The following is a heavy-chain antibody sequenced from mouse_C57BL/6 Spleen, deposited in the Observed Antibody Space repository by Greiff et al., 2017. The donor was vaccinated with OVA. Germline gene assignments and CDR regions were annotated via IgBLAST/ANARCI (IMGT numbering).Heavy chain of an antibody. CDR1: GYTFTDYE. V-gene: IGHV1-15*01. D-gene: IGHD1-1*01. CDR2: IDPETGGT. CDR3: TRSPVVAGDYCDY. Sequence: VKLQESGAELVRPGASVTLSCKASGYTFTDYEMHWVKQTPVHGLEWIGAIDPETGGTAYNQKFKGKAILTADKSSSTAYMELRSLTSEDSAVYYCTRSPVVAGDYCDYWGQGTTLTVSS. J-gene: IGHJ2*01.